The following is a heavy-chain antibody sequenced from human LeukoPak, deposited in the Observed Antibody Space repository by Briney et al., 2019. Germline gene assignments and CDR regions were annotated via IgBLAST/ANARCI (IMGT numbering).Heavy chain of an antibody. CDR3: ARNLRKYGSNSEYFDY. J-gene: IGHJ4*02. V-gene: IGHV3-33*01. Sequence: GRSLRLSCAASGFTFSSHGMHWVRQAPGKGLEWVAVIWYDASNKYYADSVKGRFTVSRDNSKNTLYLQMNSLRAEDTAMYYSARNLRKYGSNSEYFDYWGQGTLVTVSS. CDR1: GFTFSSHG. D-gene: IGHD4-23*01. CDR2: IWYDASNK.